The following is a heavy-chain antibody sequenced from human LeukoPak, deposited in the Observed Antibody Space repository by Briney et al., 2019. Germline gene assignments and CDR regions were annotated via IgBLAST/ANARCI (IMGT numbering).Heavy chain of an antibody. J-gene: IGHJ4*02. V-gene: IGHV4-34*01. CDR3: ARGQQYYHDSSGYWVFDY. CDR1: GGSFSGYY. D-gene: IGHD3-22*01. Sequence: SETLSLTCAVYGGSFSGYYWNWIRQPPGKGLEWIGELNHSGSTNYNPSLKSRVTISVDTSKNQFSLKLSSVTAADTAVYSCARGQQYYHDSSGYWVFDYWGQGTLVTVSS. CDR2: LNHSGST.